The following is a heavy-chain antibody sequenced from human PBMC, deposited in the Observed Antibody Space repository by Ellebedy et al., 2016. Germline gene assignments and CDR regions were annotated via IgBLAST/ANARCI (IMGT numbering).Heavy chain of an antibody. CDR1: GFTVSSNY. D-gene: IGHD3-10*01. Sequence: GGSLRLSXAASGFTVSSNYMSWVRQAPGKGLEWVSVIYSGGSTYYADSVKGRFTISRHNSKNTLYLQMNSLRAEDTAVYYCARSSYGSGSSPVDYWGQGTLVTVSS. J-gene: IGHJ4*02. CDR2: IYSGGST. V-gene: IGHV3-53*04. CDR3: ARSSYGSGSSPVDY.